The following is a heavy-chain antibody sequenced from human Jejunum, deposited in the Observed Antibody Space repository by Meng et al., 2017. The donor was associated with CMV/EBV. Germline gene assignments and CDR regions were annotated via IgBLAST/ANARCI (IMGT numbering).Heavy chain of an antibody. Sequence: SECTFKSYCKDWASQTPGKWLGWHSSISGSGHYKNDANSVKGRFTISRNDAKNSLYLEMSSLRVEDTAVYYCARDLSSSWQHWFDPWGPGTQVTVSS. CDR2: ISGSGHYK. J-gene: IGHJ5*02. D-gene: IGHD6-13*01. V-gene: IGHV3-21*01. CDR1: ECTFKSYC. CDR3: ARDLSSSWQHWFDP.